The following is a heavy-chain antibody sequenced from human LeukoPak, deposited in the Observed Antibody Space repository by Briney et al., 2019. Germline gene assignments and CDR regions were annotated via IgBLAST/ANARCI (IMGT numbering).Heavy chain of an antibody. V-gene: IGHV1-18*01. D-gene: IGHD3-22*01. CDR1: GYTFTSYG. J-gene: IGHJ4*02. CDR3: ARDGDPKYYYDSSGYYSY. CDR2: ISAYNGNT. Sequence: GASVKVSCKASGYTFTSYGISWVRQAPGQGLEWMGWISAYNGNTNYAQKLQGRVTMTTDTSTSTAYMELRSLRSDDTAVYYRARDGDPKYYYDSSGYYSYWGQGTLVTVSS.